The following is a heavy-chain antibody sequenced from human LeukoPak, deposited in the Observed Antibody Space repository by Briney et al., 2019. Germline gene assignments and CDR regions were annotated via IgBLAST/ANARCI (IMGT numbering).Heavy chain of an antibody. CDR3: AGARRYCSGGSCYPNWFDP. CDR1: GYTFTGYY. D-gene: IGHD2-15*01. CDR2: INPNSGGT. Sequence: AAVKDGCMASGYTFTGYYMHWVRQAPGQGLEWMGWINPNSGGTNYAQKFQGRVTMTRDTSISTAYMELSRLRSDDTAVYYCAGARRYCSGGSCYPNWFDPWGRGTLVSVPS. J-gene: IGHJ5*02. V-gene: IGHV1-2*02.